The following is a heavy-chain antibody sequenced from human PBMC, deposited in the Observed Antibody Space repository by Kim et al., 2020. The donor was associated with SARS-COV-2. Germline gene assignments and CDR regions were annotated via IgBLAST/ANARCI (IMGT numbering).Heavy chain of an antibody. Sequence: GESLKISCKGSGYSFTSYWIGWVRQMPGKGLEWMGIIYPGDSDTRYSPSFQGQVTISADKSISTAYLQWSSLKASDTAMYYGARTRMRGAARGAVGIAVAGSPSNYYYYYGMDVWGQGTTVTVSS. J-gene: IGHJ6*02. CDR3: ARTRMRGAARGAVGIAVAGSPSNYYYYYGMDV. V-gene: IGHV5-51*01. D-gene: IGHD6-19*01. CDR1: GYSFTSYW. CDR2: IYPGDSDT.